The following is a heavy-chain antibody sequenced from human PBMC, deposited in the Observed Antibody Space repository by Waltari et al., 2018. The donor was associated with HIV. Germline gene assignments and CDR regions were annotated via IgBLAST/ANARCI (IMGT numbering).Heavy chain of an antibody. V-gene: IGHV3-33*05. CDR3: ARRGVLTYYYTMDV. CDR1: GFTFSNHG. J-gene: IGHJ6*02. D-gene: IGHD3-10*01. CDR2: LSYDGSDK. Sequence: QVQLVESGGGVVQPGRSLRLSCAASGFTFSNHGMPWLRQGPGKGLEGVAVLSYDGSDKYYADSVGGRFTISRDNSKNTLYLQMNNLRAEDTAVYFCARRGVLTYYYTMDVWGQGTTVTVSS.